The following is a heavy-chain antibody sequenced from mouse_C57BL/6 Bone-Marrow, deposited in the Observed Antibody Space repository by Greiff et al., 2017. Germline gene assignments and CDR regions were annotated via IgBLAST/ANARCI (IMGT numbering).Heavy chain of an antibody. CDR3: ASGGYYGG. D-gene: IGHD2-3*01. Sequence: QVQLQQSGAELARPGASVKLSCKASGYTFTSYGISWVKQRTGQGLEWIGEIYPRGGNTYYNEKFKGKATLTADKSSSTAYMELRSLTSEDSAVYFCASGGYYGGWGQGTTLTVSS. CDR2: IYPRGGNT. CDR1: GYTFTSYG. V-gene: IGHV1-81*01. J-gene: IGHJ2*01.